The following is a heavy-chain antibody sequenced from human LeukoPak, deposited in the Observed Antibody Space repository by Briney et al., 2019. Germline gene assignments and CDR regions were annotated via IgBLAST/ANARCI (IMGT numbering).Heavy chain of an antibody. Sequence: GASVKVSCKASGYTFTSYGISWVRQAPGQGLEWMGWISAYNGNTNYAQKLQGRVTMTTDTSTSTAYMELRSLGSDDTAVYYCARLIVVVPAAPNGFFPWGQGTLVTVSS. CDR1: GYTFTSYG. D-gene: IGHD2-2*01. CDR2: ISAYNGNT. CDR3: ARLIVVVPAAPNGFFP. V-gene: IGHV1-18*01. J-gene: IGHJ5*02.